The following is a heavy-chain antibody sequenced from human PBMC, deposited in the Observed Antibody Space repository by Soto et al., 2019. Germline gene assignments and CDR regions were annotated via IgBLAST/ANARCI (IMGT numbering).Heavy chain of an antibody. CDR2: TYYRSKWYN. CDR3: ARSWDRIDYGGNSRIVWFDP. V-gene: IGHV6-1*01. CDR1: GDSVSSNSAA. D-gene: IGHD4-17*01. J-gene: IGHJ5*02. Sequence: QSQTLSLTCAISGDSVSSNSAAWNWIRQSPSRGLEWLGRTYYRSKWYNDYAVSVKSRITINPDTSKNQFSLQLNSVTPEDTAVYYCARSWDRIDYGGNSRIVWFDPWGQGTLVTVSS.